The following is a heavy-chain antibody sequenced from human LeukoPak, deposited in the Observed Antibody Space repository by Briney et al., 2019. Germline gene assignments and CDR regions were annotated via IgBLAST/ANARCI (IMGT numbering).Heavy chain of an antibody. J-gene: IGHJ4*02. V-gene: IGHV3-11*04. CDR2: ISSSGSTI. CDR1: GFTFSDAW. CDR3: ARGQADYGDYVLD. D-gene: IGHD4-17*01. Sequence: PGGSLRLSCAASGFTFSDAWMSWVRQAPGKGLEWVSYISSSGSTIYYADSVKGRFTISRDNAKNSLYLQMNSLRAEDTAVYYCARGQADYGDYVLDWGQGTLVTVSS.